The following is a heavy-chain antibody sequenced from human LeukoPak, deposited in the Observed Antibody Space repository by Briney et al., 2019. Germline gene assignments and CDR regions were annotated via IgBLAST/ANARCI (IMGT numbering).Heavy chain of an antibody. CDR3: ARGNIVVVTANNWSDP. CDR1: GGSISSGDYC. V-gene: IGHV4-30-4*01. D-gene: IGHD2-21*02. CDR2: IYYSGST. Sequence: SETLSLTCTVSGGSISSGDYCWSWIRQPPGKGLEWIGYIYYSGSTYYNPSLKSRVTISVDTSKNQFSLKLSSVTAADTAVYYCARGNIVVVTANNWSDPWGQGTLVTVSS. J-gene: IGHJ5*02.